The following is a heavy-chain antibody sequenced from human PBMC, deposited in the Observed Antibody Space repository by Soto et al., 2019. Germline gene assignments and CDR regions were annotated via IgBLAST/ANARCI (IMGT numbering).Heavy chain of an antibody. CDR2: ISGSGGST. Sequence: GGSLRLSCAASGFTFSSYAMSWVRQAPGKGLEWVSAISGSGGSTYYADSVKGRFTISRDNSKNTLYLQMNSLRAEDTAVYYCSRKGFYDYPYYFDYWGQGTLVTVSS. CDR1: GFTFSSYA. V-gene: IGHV3-23*01. J-gene: IGHJ4*02. D-gene: IGHD3-16*01. CDR3: SRKGFYDYPYYFDY.